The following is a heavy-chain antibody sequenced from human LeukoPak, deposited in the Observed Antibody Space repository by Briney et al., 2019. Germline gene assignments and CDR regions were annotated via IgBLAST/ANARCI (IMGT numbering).Heavy chain of an antibody. J-gene: IGHJ4*02. D-gene: IGHD3-10*01. Sequence: ASVKVSCKASGYTFTNYGISWVRQAPGQGLEWMGWISGYNGNTNYAQKFQGRITMTTDTSTSTGYMELRSLRSDDTAVYYCARRGYYGSGSYYYFDYWGQGTLVTVSS. CDR2: ISGYNGNT. CDR1: GYTFTNYG. CDR3: ARRGYYGSGSYYYFDY. V-gene: IGHV1-18*01.